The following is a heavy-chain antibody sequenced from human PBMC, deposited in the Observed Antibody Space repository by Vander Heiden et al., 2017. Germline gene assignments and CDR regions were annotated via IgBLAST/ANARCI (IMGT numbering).Heavy chain of an antibody. V-gene: IGHV4-39*01. D-gene: IGHD4-4*01. Sequence: QLQLQESGPGLVKPSATLSLTCTVPGGSISSSSYYWGWIRQPPGKGLEWIGSIYYSGSTYYNPSLKSRVTISVDTSKNQFSLKLSSVTAADTAVYYCARQRGYRLNWFDPWGQGTLVTVSS. CDR3: ARQRGYRLNWFDP. CDR1: GGSISSSSYY. CDR2: IYYSGST. J-gene: IGHJ5*02.